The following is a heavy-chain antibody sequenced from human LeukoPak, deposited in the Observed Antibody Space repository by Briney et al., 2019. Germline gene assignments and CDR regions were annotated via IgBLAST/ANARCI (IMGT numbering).Heavy chain of an antibody. J-gene: IGHJ4*02. V-gene: IGHV5-51*01. CDR3: VRSRGYSYGYSYYFDY. D-gene: IGHD5-18*01. CDR1: GYSFTTYW. CDR2: TYPGDSET. Sequence: GESLKISCKGSGYSFTTYWIGWVRRMPGKGLEWMGITYPGDSETRYSPSFQGQVTISADKSISTAYLQWSSLKASDTATYYCVRSRGYSYGYSYYFDYWGQGTLVTVSS.